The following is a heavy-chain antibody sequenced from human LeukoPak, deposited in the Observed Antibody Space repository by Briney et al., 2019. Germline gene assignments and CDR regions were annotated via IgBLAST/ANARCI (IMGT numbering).Heavy chain of an antibody. J-gene: IGHJ3*02. CDR1: GGSFSGYY. Sequence: SETLSLTCAVYGGSFSGYYWSWIRQPPGKGLEWIGEINHGGSTNYNPSLKSRVTISVDTSKNQFSLKLSSVTAADTAVYYCARDLEDGDLTNDAFDIWGQGTMVTVSS. D-gene: IGHD4-17*01. CDR2: INHGGST. CDR3: ARDLEDGDLTNDAFDI. V-gene: IGHV4-34*01.